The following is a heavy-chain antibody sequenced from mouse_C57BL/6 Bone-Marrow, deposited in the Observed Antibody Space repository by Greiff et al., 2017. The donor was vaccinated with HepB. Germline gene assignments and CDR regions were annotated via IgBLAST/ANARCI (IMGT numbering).Heavy chain of an antibody. D-gene: IGHD1-1*01. V-gene: IGHV5-16*01. Sequence: EVQLVESEGGLVQPGSSMKLSCTASGFTFSDYYMAWVRQVPEKGLEWVANINYDGSSTYYLDTFKGRFIISADNANNILYLQMSSLKSEDTAAYCCAGGYSCDLDYWGQGTTLTVSS. J-gene: IGHJ2*01. CDR1: GFTFSDYY. CDR2: INYDGSST. CDR3: AGGYSCDLDY.